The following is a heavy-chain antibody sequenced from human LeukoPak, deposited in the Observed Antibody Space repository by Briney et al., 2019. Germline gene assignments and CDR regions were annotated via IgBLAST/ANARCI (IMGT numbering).Heavy chain of an antibody. CDR2: IKEDGSEK. V-gene: IGHV3-7*01. CDR1: GFTFSNYW. D-gene: IGHD3-10*02. CDR3: AELGITMIGGV. J-gene: IGHJ6*04. Sequence: GGSLRLSCAASGFTFSNYWMSWVRQAPGKGLEWVANIKEDGSEKNYVDSVKGRFTISRDNAKSSLYLQMNSLGAEDTAVYYCAELGITMIGGVWGKGTTVTISS.